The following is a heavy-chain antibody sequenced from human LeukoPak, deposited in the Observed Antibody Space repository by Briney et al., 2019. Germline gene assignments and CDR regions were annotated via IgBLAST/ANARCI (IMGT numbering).Heavy chain of an antibody. CDR3: ARRALVVATSYWYFDL. Sequence: GASLRLSCAASGLTFSSYAMSWVRQAPGKGLEWVSGISGSGGGTFYADSVEGRFTISRDSSQNTLYLQINSLRAEDTAVYSCARRALVVATSYWYFDLWGRGTLVTVSS. D-gene: IGHD2-15*01. J-gene: IGHJ2*01. CDR1: GLTFSSYA. CDR2: ISGSGGGT. V-gene: IGHV3-23*01.